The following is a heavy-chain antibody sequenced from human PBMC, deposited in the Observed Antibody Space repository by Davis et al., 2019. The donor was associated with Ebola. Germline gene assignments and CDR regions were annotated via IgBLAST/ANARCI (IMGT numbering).Heavy chain of an antibody. CDR1: GFTFSSYG. CDR3: AKDRGSGWSEIYYFYYGMDV. Sequence: GESLKISCAASGFTFSSYGMHWVRQAPGKGLEWVAVISFDGINNYYADSVKGRFTISRDNSKNTLYLQMNSLRAEDTAVYYCAKDRGSGWSEIYYFYYGMDVWGQGTTVTVSS. D-gene: IGHD6-19*01. V-gene: IGHV3-30*18. J-gene: IGHJ6*02. CDR2: ISFDGINN.